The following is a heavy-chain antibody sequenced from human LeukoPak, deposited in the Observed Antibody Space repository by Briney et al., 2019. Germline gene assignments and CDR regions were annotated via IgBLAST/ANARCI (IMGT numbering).Heavy chain of an antibody. CDR3: AKSGLNRFDY. V-gene: IGHV3-21*04. Sequence: GGSLRLSCAASGFTFSSYSIYWVRQAPGKGLEWVSSISSSSRYINYADSVKGRFTISRDNSKNTLYLQMNSLRAEDTAVYYCAKSGLNRFDYWGQGTLVTVSS. D-gene: IGHD2-15*01. J-gene: IGHJ4*02. CDR2: ISSSSRYI. CDR1: GFTFSSYS.